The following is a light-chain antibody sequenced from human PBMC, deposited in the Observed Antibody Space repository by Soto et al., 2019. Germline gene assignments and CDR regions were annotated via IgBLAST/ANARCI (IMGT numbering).Light chain of an antibody. CDR2: DND. Sequence: QSVLTQPPSVSAAPGQKVTISCSGSSSNIGNNYVFWYQQLPGTAPKLLIYDNDKRPSGIPDRFSGSKSGTAATLGITGLRSGDEADYYCATWDRSLSVGVFGGGTQLTV. CDR1: SSNIGNNY. CDR3: ATWDRSLSVGV. J-gene: IGLJ2*01. V-gene: IGLV1-51*01.